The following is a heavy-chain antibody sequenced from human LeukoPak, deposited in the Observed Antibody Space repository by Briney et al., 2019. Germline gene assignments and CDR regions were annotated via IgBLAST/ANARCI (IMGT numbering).Heavy chain of an antibody. J-gene: IGHJ4*02. CDR1: GGSINGYY. CDR2: ISYSGNT. V-gene: IGHV4-59*01. D-gene: IGHD6-19*01. CDR3: ARAGSSGWYGEY. Sequence: SETLSLTCSVSGGSINGYYWKWVRQPPVKGLEWVGYISYSGNTNYSPSLKSRLTMSVDTSKNQFSLNLRSVTAADTAVYYCARAGSSGWYGEYWGQGTLVTVSS.